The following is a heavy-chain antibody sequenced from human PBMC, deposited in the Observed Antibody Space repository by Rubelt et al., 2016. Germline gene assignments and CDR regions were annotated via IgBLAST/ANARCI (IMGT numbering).Heavy chain of an antibody. CDR3: ARRVYDYSNYALSYYFDY. CDR2: LYYSGST. Sequence: QVQLQESGPGLVKPSETLSLTCTVSGGSISSYYWSWIRQPPGKGLEWIGYLYYSGSTNYNPSLKSRVTISVDTSKNQFSLKLSSVNAADTAVYYCARRVYDYSNYALSYYFDYWGQGTLVTVSS. D-gene: IGHD4-11*01. J-gene: IGHJ4*02. V-gene: IGHV4-59*01. CDR1: GGSISSYY.